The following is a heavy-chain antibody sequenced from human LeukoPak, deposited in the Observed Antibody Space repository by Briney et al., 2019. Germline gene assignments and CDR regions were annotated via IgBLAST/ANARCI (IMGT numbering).Heavy chain of an antibody. CDR2: TYYMSQWYY. D-gene: IGHD1-26*01. Sequence: SQTLSLTCAISGYSVSSNSAAWKWIRQSPSRGLEWLGRTYYMSQWYYDYAFSVKSRITINPDTSKNPFSLQLNSVTPEDTAVYYCARGPSLVGYYYIDVWDRGTTVTVSS. V-gene: IGHV6-1*01. CDR3: ARGPSLVGYYYIDV. CDR1: GYSVSSNSAA. J-gene: IGHJ6*03.